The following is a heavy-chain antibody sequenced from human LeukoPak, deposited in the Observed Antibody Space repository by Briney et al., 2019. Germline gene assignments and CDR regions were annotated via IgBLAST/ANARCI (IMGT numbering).Heavy chain of an antibody. V-gene: IGHV4-39*01. CDR2: VSYSGDT. Sequence: SETLSLTCTVSGDSIANPTYSWAWARQPPGKGLEWIGNVSYSGDTFYNPSLKSRVTIFVDTAKNQFSLRLSSVTAADSAVYYCARQYPYHGAAFDSWGQGTLVTVSS. CDR1: GDSIANPTYS. CDR3: ARQYPYHGAAFDS. J-gene: IGHJ4*02. D-gene: IGHD2-2*02.